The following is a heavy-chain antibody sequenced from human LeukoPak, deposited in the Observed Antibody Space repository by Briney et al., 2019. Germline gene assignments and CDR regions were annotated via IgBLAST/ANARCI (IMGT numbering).Heavy chain of an antibody. CDR1: GFTFSSYW. Sequence: PGGSLRLSCAASGFTFSSYWMSWVRQAPGKGLEWVANIKQDGSEKYYVDSVKGRFTISRDNAKNSLFLQMNSLRAEDTAAYFCAISATARGGFDFWGQGTLVTVPS. D-gene: IGHD6-25*01. J-gene: IGHJ4*02. CDR3: AISATARGGFDF. V-gene: IGHV3-7*01. CDR2: IKQDGSEK.